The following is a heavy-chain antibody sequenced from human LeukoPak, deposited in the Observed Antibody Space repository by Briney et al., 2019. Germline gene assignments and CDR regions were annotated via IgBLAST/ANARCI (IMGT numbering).Heavy chain of an antibody. CDR3: AKHKENYGDSCLDDY. V-gene: IGHV3-23*01. CDR1: GFTFSDFW. Sequence: GGSLRLSCAASGFTFSDFWMNWVRQAPGKGLEWVSAISGGGDGTYYADSVKGRFTISRDNSRNTLYLQMNSLRAEDRAIYYCAKHKENYGDSCLDDYWGQGTLVIVSS. D-gene: IGHD4-17*01. CDR2: ISGGGDGT. J-gene: IGHJ4*02.